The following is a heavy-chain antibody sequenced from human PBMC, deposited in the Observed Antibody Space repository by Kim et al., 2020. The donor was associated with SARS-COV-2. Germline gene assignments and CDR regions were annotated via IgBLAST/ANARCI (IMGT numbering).Heavy chain of an antibody. D-gene: IGHD1-1*01. V-gene: IGHV4-34*01. J-gene: IGHJ4*02. Sequence: NPPLKSRVTISVDTSKNQFSLKRRSVTAADTAVYYCARMYNRWSTSIDYWGQGTLVTVSS. CDR3: ARMYNRWSTSIDY.